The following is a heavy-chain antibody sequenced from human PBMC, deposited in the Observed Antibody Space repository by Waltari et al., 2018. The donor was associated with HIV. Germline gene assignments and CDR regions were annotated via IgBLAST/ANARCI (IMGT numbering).Heavy chain of an antibody. CDR1: GFPLEKYW. CDR2: INTDGSEM. CDR3: ARSYSGHVDS. V-gene: IGHV3-7*03. Sequence: DVQFVESGGGLVQPGGSKRLSCGVAGFPLEKYWMSWVRQTPGKGLEWVANINTDGSEMFYVDSVKGRFTIFRDNTKKSVALQMNDVRVDDTAMYDCARSYSGHVDSWGQGTLVTVSS. J-gene: IGHJ5*01. D-gene: IGHD2-15*01.